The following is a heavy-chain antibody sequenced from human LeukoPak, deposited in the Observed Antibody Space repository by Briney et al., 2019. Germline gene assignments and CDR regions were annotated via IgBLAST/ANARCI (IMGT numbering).Heavy chain of an antibody. J-gene: IGHJ5*02. Sequence: PGGSLRLSCAASGFTFSSYAMSWVRQAPGKGLEWVSAISGSGGSTYYADSVKGRFTISRDNSKNTLYLQTNSLRAEDTAVYYCAKDDEYQLPLTWFDPWGQGTLVTVSS. CDR1: GFTFSSYA. D-gene: IGHD2-2*01. CDR2: ISGSGGST. CDR3: AKDDEYQLPLTWFDP. V-gene: IGHV3-23*01.